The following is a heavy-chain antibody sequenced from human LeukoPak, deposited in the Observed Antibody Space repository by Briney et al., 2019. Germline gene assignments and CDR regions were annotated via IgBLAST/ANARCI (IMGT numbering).Heavy chain of an antibody. CDR1: GGTFSSYA. CDR3: ARDPGSEWLVPFDY. Sequence: SVKVSCKASGGTFSSYAISWVRQAPGQGLEWMGRVTPILGIANYAQKFQGRVTITADKSTSTAYMELRSLRSDDTAVYYCARDPGSEWLVPFDYWGQGTLVTVSS. V-gene: IGHV1-69*04. D-gene: IGHD6-19*01. J-gene: IGHJ4*02. CDR2: VTPILGIA.